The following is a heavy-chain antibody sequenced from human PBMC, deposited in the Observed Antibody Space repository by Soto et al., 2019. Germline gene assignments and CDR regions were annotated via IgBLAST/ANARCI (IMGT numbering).Heavy chain of an antibody. V-gene: IGHV1-2*04. Sequence: ASVKVSCKASGYTFTGYYMHWVRQAPGQGLEWMGWINPNSGGTNYAQKFQGWVTMTRDTSISTAYMELSRLRSDDTAVYYCARVTIAAPSPIDFWGQGTLVTVSS. CDR2: INPNSGGT. D-gene: IGHD6-6*01. J-gene: IGHJ4*02. CDR3: ARVTIAAPSPIDF. CDR1: GYTFTGYY.